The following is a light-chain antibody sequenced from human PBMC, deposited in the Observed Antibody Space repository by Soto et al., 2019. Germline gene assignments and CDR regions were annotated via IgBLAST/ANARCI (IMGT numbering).Light chain of an antibody. V-gene: IGKV3-15*01. J-gene: IGKJ5*01. CDR1: QSISDT. CDR3: QQYNNWPIT. Sequence: ETVMTQSPASRSVSPLVRATASFMASQSISDTLAWYQQKPGQAPRLLIYGASTRATGIPARFSGSGSGTEFTLTISSLQSEDFAVYYCQQYNNWPITFGQGTRLEIK. CDR2: GAS.